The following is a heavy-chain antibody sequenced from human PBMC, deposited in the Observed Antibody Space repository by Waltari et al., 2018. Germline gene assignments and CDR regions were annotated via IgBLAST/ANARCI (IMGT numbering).Heavy chain of an antibody. CDR2: IYYSGST. CDR1: GCSISSGGYY. J-gene: IGHJ5*02. CDR3: ARGRCSGGSCYSGIWQLWFDP. Sequence: QVQLQESGPGLVKPSQTLSLPCTVSGCSISSGGYYWSWIRQHPGKGLEWIGYIYYSGSTYYNPSLKSLVTISVDTSKNQFSLKLSSVTAADTAVYYCARGRCSGGSCYSGIWQLWFDPWGQGTLVTVSS. D-gene: IGHD2-15*01. V-gene: IGHV4-31*01.